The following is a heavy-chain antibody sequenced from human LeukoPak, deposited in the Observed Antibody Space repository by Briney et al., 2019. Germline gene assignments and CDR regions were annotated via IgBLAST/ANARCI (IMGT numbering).Heavy chain of an antibody. Sequence: GGSLRLSCGASGFTFSSYAMSWVREAPGKGLEWVSAISGSGGSTYYADSVKGLFSISRDNPKNTVYLQMNSQRAEDTAVYYCAKVWGSSSGSSYGMDVWGQGTTVTVSS. V-gene: IGHV3-23*01. CDR2: ISGSGGST. J-gene: IGHJ6*02. D-gene: IGHD6-19*01. CDR1: GFTFSSYA. CDR3: AKVWGSSSGSSYGMDV.